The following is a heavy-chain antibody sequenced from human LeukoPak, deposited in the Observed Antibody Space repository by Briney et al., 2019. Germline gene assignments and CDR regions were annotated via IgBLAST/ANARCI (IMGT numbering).Heavy chain of an antibody. CDR3: GRDREIDSYGYFDY. J-gene: IGHJ4*02. V-gene: IGHV1-69*13. Sequence: SVKVSCKASGGTFSSYAISWVRQAPGQGLEWMGGIIPIFGTANYAQKFQGRVTITADESTSTAYMELSSLRSEDTAVYYCGRDREIDSYGYFDYWGQGTLVTVSS. CDR2: IIPIFGTA. D-gene: IGHD5-18*01. CDR1: GGTFSSYA.